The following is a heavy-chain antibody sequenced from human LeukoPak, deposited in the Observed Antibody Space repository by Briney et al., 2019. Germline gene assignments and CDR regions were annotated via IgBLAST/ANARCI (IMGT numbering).Heavy chain of an antibody. V-gene: IGHV3-15*01. Sequence: PGGSLRLSCAASGFTFSNAWMSWVRQAPGKGLEWVGRIKSKTDGGTTDYAAPVKGRFTISRDDSKNMLYLQMNSLRTEDTAVYYCTTLYGSGSYYKYYYFDYWGQGTLVTVSS. D-gene: IGHD3-10*01. CDR3: TTLYGSGSYYKYYYFDY. CDR2: IKSKTDGGTT. J-gene: IGHJ4*02. CDR1: GFTFSNAW.